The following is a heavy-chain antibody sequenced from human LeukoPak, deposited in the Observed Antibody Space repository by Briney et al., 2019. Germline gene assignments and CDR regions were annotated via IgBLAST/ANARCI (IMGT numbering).Heavy chain of an antibody. CDR2: IYLYGTT. CDR1: IGSISSCRW. Sequence: KPSETLSLTCSISIGSISSCRWWSWVRQSPVKGLEWIGEIYLYGTTNYNPSFTSRVTMSVDRSRNQFSLKLTSVTAADTAVYYCARQKWEQQGRDYYFNGLDVWGPGTTVIVSS. J-gene: IGHJ6*02. V-gene: IGHV4-4*02. D-gene: IGHD1/OR15-1a*01. CDR3: ARQKWEQQGRDYYFNGLDV.